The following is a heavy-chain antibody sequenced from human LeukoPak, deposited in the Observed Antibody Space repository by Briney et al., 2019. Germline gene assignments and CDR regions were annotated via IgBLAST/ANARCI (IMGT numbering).Heavy chain of an antibody. Sequence: GGSLRLSCAASGFTFTSFGMSWVRQGPGKGLEWVSTISGSGGSTYYADSVTGRFTISRDNSKNTLYLQMNTLRAEDTAVYYCAKASRFGYSYGPREYFYYMVVWGKGTTVTISS. J-gene: IGHJ6*03. V-gene: IGHV3-23*01. CDR2: ISGSGGST. CDR3: AKASRFGYSYGPREYFYYMVV. CDR1: GFTFTSFG. D-gene: IGHD5-18*01.